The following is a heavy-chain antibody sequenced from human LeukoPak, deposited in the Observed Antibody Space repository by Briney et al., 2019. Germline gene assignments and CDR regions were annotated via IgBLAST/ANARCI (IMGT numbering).Heavy chain of an antibody. V-gene: IGHV4-39*01. CDR2: IYYSGST. CDR3: ARLGDAYYFDY. CDR1: GGSISSSNYY. J-gene: IGHJ4*02. D-gene: IGHD2-21*02. Sequence: PSETLSLTCTVSGGSISSSNYYWGWIRQPPGKGLEWIGSIYYSGSTYYNPSLKSRVTVSVDTSKNQFSLKLSSVTAADTAVYYCARLGDAYYFDYWGPGTLVTVSS.